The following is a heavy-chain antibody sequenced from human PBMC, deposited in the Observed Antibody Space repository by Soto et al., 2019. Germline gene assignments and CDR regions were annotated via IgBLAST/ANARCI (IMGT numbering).Heavy chain of an antibody. CDR2: INPSGGST. D-gene: IGHD4-17*01. V-gene: IGHV1-46*01. Sequence: ASVKVSCKASGYTFTSYYMHWVRQAPGQGLEWMGIINPSGGSTSYAQKFQGRVTMTEDTSTDTAYMELSSLRSEDTAVYYCARVATVTTLYYYYYMDVWGKGTTVTVSS. CDR1: GYTFTSYY. CDR3: ARVATVTTLYYYYYMDV. J-gene: IGHJ6*03.